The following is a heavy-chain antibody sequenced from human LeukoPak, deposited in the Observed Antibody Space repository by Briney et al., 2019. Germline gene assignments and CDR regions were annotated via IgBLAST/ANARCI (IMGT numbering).Heavy chain of an antibody. J-gene: IGHJ4*02. V-gene: IGHV3-7*01. CDR2: IAQDGGEK. Sequence: GGSLRLSCSASGFTFSSSFMSWVRQTPGKGLEWVANIAQDGGEKNYVVSVESRFTISRDNAKNSLYLEMNLLRADDTAVYYCAREWNIQYSMGVDYWGQGTLVTVSS. CDR3: AREWNIQYSMGVDY. D-gene: IGHD3-3*01. CDR1: GFTFSSSF.